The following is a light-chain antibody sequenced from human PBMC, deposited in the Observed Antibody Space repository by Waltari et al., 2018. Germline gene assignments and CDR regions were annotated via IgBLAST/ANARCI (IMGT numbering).Light chain of an antibody. CDR2: DVT. CDR1: SSDLGNYNR. V-gene: IGLV2-18*04. J-gene: IGLJ3*02. CDR3: ISPTTSITWV. Sequence: QSALTQPPSVSGSPGQSVTISCTATSSDLGNYNRVSWYQQSPGPDAKLMIYDVTNGPSGFPHRYSGSTSGNTASLNLSGLQAEDEADYYCISPTTSITWVFGGGTKLTVL.